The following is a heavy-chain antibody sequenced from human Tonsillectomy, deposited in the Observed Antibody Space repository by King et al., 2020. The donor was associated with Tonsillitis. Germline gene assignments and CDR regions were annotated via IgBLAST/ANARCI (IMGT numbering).Heavy chain of an antibody. CDR3: VKHLSLRGPYNAFDI. CDR1: GFTFSSYA. Sequence: VQLVESGGGLVQPGGSLRLSCSASGFTFSSYAMHWVRQAPGKGLEYVSAIGTNGGTTYYADSVKGRFTIPRDNSKNTLYLQMSSLRTEDTAVYYCVKHLSLRGPYNAFDIWGQGTMVTVSS. CDR2: IGTNGGTT. V-gene: IGHV3-64D*06. J-gene: IGHJ3*02. D-gene: IGHD1-14*01.